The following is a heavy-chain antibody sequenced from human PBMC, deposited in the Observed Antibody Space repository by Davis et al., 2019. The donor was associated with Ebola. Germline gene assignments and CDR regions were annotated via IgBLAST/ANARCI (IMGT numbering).Heavy chain of an antibody. V-gene: IGHV3-48*03. CDR2: ISDSGSTI. Sequence: GESLKISCAASGFTFNKYEMNWVRQAPGKGLEWISYISDSGSTIYYADSVKGRFTISRDNAKNSLYLQMNSLRAEDTAVYYCARDYYYDFWSGYFGRSTNNWFDPWGQGTLVTVSS. CDR3: ARDYYYDFWSGYFGRSTNNWFDP. J-gene: IGHJ5*02. CDR1: GFTFNKYE. D-gene: IGHD3-3*01.